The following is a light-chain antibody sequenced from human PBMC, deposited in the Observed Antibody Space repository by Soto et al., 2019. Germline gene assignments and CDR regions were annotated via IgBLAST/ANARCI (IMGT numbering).Light chain of an antibody. CDR1: QSVSSN. V-gene: IGKV3-15*01. CDR2: GAS. J-gene: IGKJ1*01. CDR3: QQYNNWPQT. Sequence: EIVMTQSPATLSVSPGERATLSCRASQSVSSNLAWYQQKPGQALRLLIYGASTRATGIPARFGGSGSGTEFTLTISSLQSEDFAVYYCQQYNNWPQTFGQGTKVDIK.